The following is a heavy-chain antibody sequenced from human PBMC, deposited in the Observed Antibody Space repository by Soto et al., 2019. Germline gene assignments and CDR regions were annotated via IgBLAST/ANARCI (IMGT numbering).Heavy chain of an antibody. CDR2: INAGNGNT. Sequence: ASVKVSCKASGYTFSNYGIHWVRQAPGQRLEWMGLINAGNGNTKYSQKFQGRVTLTRDTSASTAYMELSSLRSEDTAVYYCAAERRGSSRDYYGMDVWGQGTTVTVSS. CDR1: GYTFSNYG. D-gene: IGHD6-13*01. CDR3: AAERRGSSRDYYGMDV. V-gene: IGHV1-3*01. J-gene: IGHJ6*02.